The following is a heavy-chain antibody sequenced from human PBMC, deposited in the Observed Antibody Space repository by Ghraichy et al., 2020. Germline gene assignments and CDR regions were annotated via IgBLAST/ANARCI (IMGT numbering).Heavy chain of an antibody. D-gene: IGHD3-22*01. CDR1: GFTISSYA. CDR2: ISGSGGST. J-gene: IGHJ4*02. V-gene: IGHV3-23*01. Sequence: GSLRLSCAASGFTISSYAVSWVRQAPGKGLEWVSAISGSGGSTYYADSVKGRFTISRDNSKNTLYLQMNSLRAEDTAVYYCAKDPHDISGYNDYWGQGTLVTVSS. CDR3: AKDPHDISGYNDY.